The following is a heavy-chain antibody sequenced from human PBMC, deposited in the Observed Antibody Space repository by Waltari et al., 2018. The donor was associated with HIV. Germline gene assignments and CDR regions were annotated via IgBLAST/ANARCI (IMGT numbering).Heavy chain of an antibody. D-gene: IGHD3-22*01. CDR1: GGSFSGSS. CDR3: ARGQYYYDSSGYSFFDY. J-gene: IGHJ4*02. V-gene: IGHV4-34*01. CDR2: INHSGST. Sequence: QVQLQQWGAGLLKPSETLSLTCAVYGGSFSGSSWTWIRQPPGKGLEWIGEINHSGSTNYNPSLKSRVTISVDTSKNQFSLKLSSVTAADTAVYYCARGQYYYDSSGYSFFDYWGQGTLVTVSS.